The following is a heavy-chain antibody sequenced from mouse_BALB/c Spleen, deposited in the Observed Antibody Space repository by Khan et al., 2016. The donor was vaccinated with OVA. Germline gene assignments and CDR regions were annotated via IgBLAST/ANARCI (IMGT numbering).Heavy chain of an antibody. J-gene: IGHJ3*01. CDR2: IDPFSGGP. Sequence: EVQLQQSGPELMKPGASVRISCKASGYSFTTYYIHWLMQTPGKSLEWIGYIDPFSGGPTYNQKFKGMATLTVDKSSSPAYIHLSNLTSEDSAVYYCTRHGDVAWFNYWGQGTLVTVSA. V-gene: IGHV1S135*01. CDR1: GYSFTTYY. CDR3: TRHGDVAWFNY. D-gene: IGHD2-13*01.